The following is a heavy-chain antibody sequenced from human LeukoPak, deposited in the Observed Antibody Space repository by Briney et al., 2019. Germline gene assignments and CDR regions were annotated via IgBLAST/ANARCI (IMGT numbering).Heavy chain of an antibody. Sequence: GGSLRLSCAASGFTFSSYEMNWVRQAPGKGLEWVSGIGVSGGGTFYADSVRGRFTTSRDNSKNTLFLQMNSLRAEDTAVYYCARNWGLEYWGQGTLVTVSS. CDR2: IGVSGGGT. D-gene: IGHD7-27*01. V-gene: IGHV3-23*01. CDR1: GFTFSSYE. CDR3: ARNWGLEY. J-gene: IGHJ4*02.